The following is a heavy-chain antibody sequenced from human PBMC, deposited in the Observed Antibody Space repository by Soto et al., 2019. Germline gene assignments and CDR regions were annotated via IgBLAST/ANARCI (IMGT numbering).Heavy chain of an antibody. CDR2: IIPIFCTA. J-gene: IGHJ6*02. D-gene: IGHD1-20*01. CDR3: ARGITGTVTYYSGVDV. CDR1: GGTFSSYA. V-gene: IGHV1-69*12. Sequence: QVQLVQSGAEVKKPGSSMKVSCKASGGTFSSYAISWVRQAPGQGLEWMGGIIPIFCTADYAQKFHGRVTITADESTSTAYMELSSLRSEDTAVYYCARGITGTVTYYSGVDVWGQGTTVTVSS.